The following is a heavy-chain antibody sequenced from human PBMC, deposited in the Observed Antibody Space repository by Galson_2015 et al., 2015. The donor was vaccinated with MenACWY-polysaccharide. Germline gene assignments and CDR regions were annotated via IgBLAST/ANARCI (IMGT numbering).Heavy chain of an antibody. Sequence: SLTLSCKSSGYTFANRDLHWGRHAPGQAPERMGWTTPSTGNVKCAQKFQDRVTITRDRSINTAFMEVSSLRSEDPAIYYCALGECGGDCYFDYWGQGTLVTVSS. CDR1: GYTFANRD. J-gene: IGHJ4*02. D-gene: IGHD2-21*02. CDR3: ALGECGGDCYFDY. V-gene: IGHV1-45*02. CDR2: TTPSTGNV.